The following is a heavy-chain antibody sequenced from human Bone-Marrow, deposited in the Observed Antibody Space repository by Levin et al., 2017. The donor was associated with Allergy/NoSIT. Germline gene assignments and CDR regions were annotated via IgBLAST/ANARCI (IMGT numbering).Heavy chain of an antibody. Sequence: TLSLTCSVSGDSISSSSYYWGWIRQPPGKGLEWIGTIFYSGNTYYNPSLKSRVTLSVDTSKNQFSLKLASVTAADTAVYYCAREDASGSFVDYWGQGTLVIVSS. CDR3: AREDASGSFVDY. CDR1: GDSISSSSYY. D-gene: IGHD3-10*01. V-gene: IGHV4-39*07. J-gene: IGHJ4*02. CDR2: IFYSGNT.